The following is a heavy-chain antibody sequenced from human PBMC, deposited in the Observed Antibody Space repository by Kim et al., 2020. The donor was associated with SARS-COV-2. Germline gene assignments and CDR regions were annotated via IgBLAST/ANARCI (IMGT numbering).Heavy chain of an antibody. CDR2: IYHSGST. V-gene: IGHV4-38-2*02. CDR3: ARDTEGFDP. Sequence: SETLSLTCTVSGYSISSGYYWGWIRQPPGKGLEWIGSIYHSGSTYYNPSLKSRVTISVDTSKNQFSLKLSSVTAADTAVYYCARDTEGFDPWGQGTLVTV. D-gene: IGHD4-17*01. J-gene: IGHJ5*02. CDR1: GYSISSGYY.